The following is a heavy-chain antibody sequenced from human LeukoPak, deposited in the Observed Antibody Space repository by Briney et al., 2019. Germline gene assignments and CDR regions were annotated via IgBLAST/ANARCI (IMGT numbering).Heavy chain of an antibody. CDR2: ISSSGSTI. CDR1: GFTFSSYE. CDR3: ARDFFGSYDY. J-gene: IGHJ4*02. D-gene: IGHD3-10*01. V-gene: IGHV3-48*03. Sequence: GGSLRLSCAASGFTFSSYEVNWVRQAPGKGLEWVSYISSSGSTIYYADSVKGRFTISRDNAKNSLYLQMNSLRAEDTAVYYCARDFFGSYDYWGQGTLVTVSS.